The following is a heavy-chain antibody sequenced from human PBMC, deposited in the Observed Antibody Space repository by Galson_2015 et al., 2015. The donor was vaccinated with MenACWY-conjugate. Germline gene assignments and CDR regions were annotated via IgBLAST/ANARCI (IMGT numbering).Heavy chain of an antibody. J-gene: IGHJ4*02. CDR1: GFTFSSYA. D-gene: IGHD3-10*01. V-gene: IGHV3-30*04. CDR2: ISYHGTNK. Sequence: SLRLSCAASGFTFSSYAMHWVRQPPGKGLEWVAVISYHGTNKYYADSVKGRFSISRDSSNDMLSLQMNRLTPEDTAVYYCGRDRYYYGAGSSSVDSWGQGTLVTVSS. CDR3: GRDRYYYGAGSSSVDS.